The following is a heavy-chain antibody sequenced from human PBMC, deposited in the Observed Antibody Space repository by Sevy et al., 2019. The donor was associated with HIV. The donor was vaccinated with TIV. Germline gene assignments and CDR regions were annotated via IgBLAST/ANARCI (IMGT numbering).Heavy chain of an antibody. V-gene: IGHV3-7*01. D-gene: IGHD4-17*01. CDR1: GFTFSNYW. J-gene: IGHJ6*03. CDR2: IQEDGSDK. CDR3: AADPFSVTTSNEYIDV. Sequence: GGSLRLSCAASGFTFSNYWMSWVRQAPGKGLEWVANIQEDGSDKYYVDSVKGRFTISRDNAKNSLYLQMNSLRAEDTAVYYCAADPFSVTTSNEYIDVWGKGTTVTVSS.